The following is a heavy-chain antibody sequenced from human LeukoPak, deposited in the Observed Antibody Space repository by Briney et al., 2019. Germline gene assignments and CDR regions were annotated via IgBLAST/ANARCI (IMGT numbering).Heavy chain of an antibody. J-gene: IGHJ4*02. CDR3: ANPYGDYASTNFDY. CDR2: ILYSGSA. CDR1: GGSISSSSYY. D-gene: IGHD4-17*01. V-gene: IGHV4-39*01. Sequence: SETLSLTCTVSGGSISSSSYYWGWIRQPPGKGLEWIGSILYSGSAYYHPSLRSRVTMSVDTSENQFSLRLSSVTAADTAVYSCANPYGDYASTNFDYWGQGTLVTVSS.